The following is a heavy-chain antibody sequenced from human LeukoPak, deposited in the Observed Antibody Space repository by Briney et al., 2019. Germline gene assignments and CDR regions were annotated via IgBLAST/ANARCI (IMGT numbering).Heavy chain of an antibody. D-gene: IGHD2-2*01. CDR2: IYTSGST. J-gene: IGHJ3*02. Sequence: SETLSLTCTVPGGSISSYYWSWIRQPAGKGLEWIGRIYTSGSTNYNPSLKSRVTMSVDTSKNQFSLKLSSVTAADTAVYYCARVSRVGCSSTSCYSGAFDIWGQGTMVTVSS. CDR3: ARVSRVGCSSTSCYSGAFDI. CDR1: GGSISSYY. V-gene: IGHV4-4*07.